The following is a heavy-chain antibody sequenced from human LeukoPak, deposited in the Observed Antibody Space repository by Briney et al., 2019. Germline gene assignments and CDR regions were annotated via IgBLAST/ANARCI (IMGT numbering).Heavy chain of an antibody. J-gene: IGHJ5*02. Sequence: PGGSLRLSCAASGFTFSSYSMNWVRQAPGKGLEWVASISSSSSYIYYADSVKGRLTISRDNAKNTLYLQMNSLRAEDTAVYYCARAGSGWYVTTFLGDNCFDAWRQGTLVTVSS. D-gene: IGHD6-13*01. CDR1: GFTFSSYS. V-gene: IGHV3-21*04. CDR2: ISSSSSYI. CDR3: ARAGSGWYVTTFLGDNCFDA.